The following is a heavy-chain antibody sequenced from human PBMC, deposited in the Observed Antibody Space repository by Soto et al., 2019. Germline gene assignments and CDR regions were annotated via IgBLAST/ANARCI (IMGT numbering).Heavy chain of an antibody. CDR2: INAGNGNT. V-gene: IGHV1-3*01. J-gene: IGHJ5*02. CDR3: ARSSGTFNWFDP. CDR1: GYTFTSYA. Sequence: ASVKVSCKASGYTFTSYAMNWVRQAPGQRLEWMGWINAGNGNTKYSQKFQGRVTISIDRSKNQFSLNLNSVTAADTAVYYCARSSGTFNWFDPWGQGTLVTVSS. D-gene: IGHD1-26*01.